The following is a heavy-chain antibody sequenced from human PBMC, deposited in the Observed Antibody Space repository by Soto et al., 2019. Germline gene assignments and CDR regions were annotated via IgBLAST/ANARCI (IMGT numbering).Heavy chain of an antibody. CDR3: AREQWGFDS. V-gene: IGHV4-31*03. D-gene: IGHD6-19*01. CDR2: IYYTGNS. Sequence: QVQLQESGPELVKSSQTLSLTCTVSNGSISTNGHYWTWIRQRPGKGLEWIAYIYYTGNSYYNPSLKSRLTISIDTSKHQFSLTLRSVTAADTAVYYCAREQWGFDSWGQGTLVTVSS. CDR1: NGSISTNGHY. J-gene: IGHJ4*02.